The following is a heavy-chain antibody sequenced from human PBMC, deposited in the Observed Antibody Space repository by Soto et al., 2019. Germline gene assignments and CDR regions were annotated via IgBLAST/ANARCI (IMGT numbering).Heavy chain of an antibody. CDR3: AAESSYSSSWYYFDY. V-gene: IGHV1-58*01. CDR1: GFTFTSSA. D-gene: IGHD6-13*01. Sequence: ASVKVSCKASGFTFTSSAVQWVRQARGQRLEWIGWIVVGSGNTNYAQKFQERVTITRDMSTSTAYMELSSLRSEDTAVYYCAAESSYSSSWYYFDYWGQGTLVTVSS. CDR2: IVVGSGNT. J-gene: IGHJ4*02.